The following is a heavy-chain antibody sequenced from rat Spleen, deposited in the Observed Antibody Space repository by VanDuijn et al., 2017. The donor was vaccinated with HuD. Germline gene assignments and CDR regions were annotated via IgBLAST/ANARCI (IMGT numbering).Heavy chain of an antibody. CDR2: INYDGSST. J-gene: IGHJ1*01. CDR1: GFTFSDYN. Sequence: EVQLVESGGGSVQPGRSLKLSCAASGFTFSDYNMAWVRQAPKKGLEWVATINYDGSSTYYRDSVKGRFTVSRDNARSTLNLHMDSLRSEDTAIYYCTRRGYLSDWYFDFWGPGTMVTVSS. CDR3: TRRGYLSDWYFDF. V-gene: IGHV5S10*01. D-gene: IGHD4-4*01.